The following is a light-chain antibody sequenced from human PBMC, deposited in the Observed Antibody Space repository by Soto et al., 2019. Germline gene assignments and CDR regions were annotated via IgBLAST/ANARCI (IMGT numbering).Light chain of an antibody. CDR3: CSYAGSNVV. CDR1: SSDIGGYNY. Sequence: QSVLTQPPSASGSPGQSVTISCTGTSSDIGGYNYVSWYQQHPGKAPELMIYEVTKRPSGVPDRFSGTKSGNTASLTVSGLQAEEEADYYCCSYAGSNVVFGGGTQLTVL. V-gene: IGLV2-8*01. CDR2: EVT. J-gene: IGLJ7*01.